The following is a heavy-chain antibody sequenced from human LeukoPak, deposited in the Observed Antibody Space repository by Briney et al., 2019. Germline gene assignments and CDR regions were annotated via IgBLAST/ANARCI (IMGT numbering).Heavy chain of an antibody. Sequence: GASVKVSCKASGYTFTSYYMHWVRQAPGQGLEWMGIINPSGGSTSYAQKFQGRVTMTRDTSTSTVYMGLSSLRSEDTAVYYCARGTPIVLMVYAFGPWGQGTLVTVSS. J-gene: IGHJ5*02. CDR3: ARGTPIVLMVYAFGP. V-gene: IGHV1-46*01. CDR1: GYTFTSYY. CDR2: INPSGGST. D-gene: IGHD2-8*01.